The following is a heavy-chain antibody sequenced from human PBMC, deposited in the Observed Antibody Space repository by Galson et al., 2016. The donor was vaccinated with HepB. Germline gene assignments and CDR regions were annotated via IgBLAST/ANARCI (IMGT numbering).Heavy chain of an antibody. CDR1: GFSLSTMGEA. CDR2: IYWNDDK. CDR3: AHRYCGDTSCFGLNWFDP. V-gene: IGHV2-5*01. J-gene: IGHJ5*02. D-gene: IGHD2-2*01. Sequence: PALVKPTQTLTLTCSFSGFSLSTMGEAVGWIRQPPGKALEWLAVIYWNDDKRYSPSLKSRLAITKDTSKNQVVLSMTNMDPVDTATYYCAHRYCGDTSCFGLNWFDPWGQGTLVTVSS.